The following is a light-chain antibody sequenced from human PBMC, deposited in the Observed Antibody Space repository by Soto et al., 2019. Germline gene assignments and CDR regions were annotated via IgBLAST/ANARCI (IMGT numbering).Light chain of an antibody. Sequence: EIVLTQSPATLSLSPGERATLSCRASQSFSSSLAWYQQKPGQAPRLLIYDASTRPTGIPARFSGSGSGTDFTLTISSLEPEDFAVYYCQQRGNWPLTFCGGTKVEIK. CDR1: QSFSSS. CDR2: DAS. V-gene: IGKV3-11*01. CDR3: QQRGNWPLT. J-gene: IGKJ4*01.